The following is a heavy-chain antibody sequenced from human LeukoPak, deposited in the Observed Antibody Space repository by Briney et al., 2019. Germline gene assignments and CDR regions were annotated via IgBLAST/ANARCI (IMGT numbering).Heavy chain of an antibody. CDR2: IYYSGST. D-gene: IGHD3-3*01. V-gene: IGHV4-39*01. J-gene: IGHJ4*02. Sequence: PSETLSLTCAVYGGSFSGYYWGWIRQPPGKGLEWIGSIYYSGSTYYNPSLKSRVTISVDTSKNQFSLKLSSVTAADTAVYYCARHFPSITIFGVVIGYFDYWGQGTLVTVSS. CDR1: GGSFSGYY. CDR3: ARHFPSITIFGVVIGYFDY.